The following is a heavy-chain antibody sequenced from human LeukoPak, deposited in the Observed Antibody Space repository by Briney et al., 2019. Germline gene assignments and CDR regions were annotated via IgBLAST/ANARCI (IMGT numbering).Heavy chain of an antibody. CDR2: ISGSGGST. V-gene: IGHV3-23*01. J-gene: IGHJ4*02. CDR3: AKDLVASSGWYRGDY. Sequence: GGSLRLSCAASGFTFSTYAMTWVRQAPGKGLEWVSAISGSGGSTYYADSVKGRFTISRDNSKNTLYLQMNSLRAEDTAVYYCAKDLVASSGWYRGDYWGQGTLVTVSS. D-gene: IGHD6-19*01. CDR1: GFTFSTYA.